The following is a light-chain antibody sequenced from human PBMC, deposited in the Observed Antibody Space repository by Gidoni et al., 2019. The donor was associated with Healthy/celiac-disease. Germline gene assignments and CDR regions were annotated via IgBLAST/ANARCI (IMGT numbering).Light chain of an antibody. CDR2: KDT. V-gene: IGLV3-25*03. CDR3: QSADSSATYV. CDR1: ALPKQY. Sequence: SYELPQPPTAAVSPGQTARITCSGDALPKQYAHWYQQKPGQAPMLVIDKDTERPSGIPERVSGSTSGTTVTLTISGVQAEDEADYYCQSADSSATYVFGTGTRVTVL. J-gene: IGLJ1*01.